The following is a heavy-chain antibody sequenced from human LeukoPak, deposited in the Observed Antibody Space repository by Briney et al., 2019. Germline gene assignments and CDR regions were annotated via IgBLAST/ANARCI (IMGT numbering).Heavy chain of an antibody. CDR2: ISAYNGNT. CDR1: GGTFSSYA. D-gene: IGHD4-11*01. V-gene: IGHV1-18*01. CDR3: ARDTAPPTVTTRDDAFDI. Sequence: GASVKVSCKASGGTFSSYAISWVRQAPGQGLEWMGWISAYNGNTNYAQKLQGRVTMTTDTSTSTAYMELRSLRSDDTAVYYCARDTAPPTVTTRDDAFDIWGQGTMVTVSS. J-gene: IGHJ3*02.